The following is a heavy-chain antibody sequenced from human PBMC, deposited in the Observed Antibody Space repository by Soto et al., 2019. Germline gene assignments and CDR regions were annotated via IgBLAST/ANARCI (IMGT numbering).Heavy chain of an antibody. V-gene: IGHV1-18*01. CDR3: ERDRGPIVVLISDGYYFYGMDV. J-gene: IGHJ6*02. CDR2: ISAYNGNT. CDR1: GYTFTSYG. Sequence: QVQLVQSGAEVKKPGASVKVSCKASGYTFTSYGISLVRQAPGQGFAWMGWISAYNGNTNYAQKLQGRVTMTTVTTRSTGQRELRSLRSDDQAVYYCERDRGPIVVLISDGYYFYGMDVWGQGTTVPVSS. D-gene: IGHD2-21*01.